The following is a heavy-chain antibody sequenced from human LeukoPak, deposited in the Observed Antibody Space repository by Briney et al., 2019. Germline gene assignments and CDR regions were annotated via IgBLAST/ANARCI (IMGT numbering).Heavy chain of an antibody. J-gene: IGHJ6*03. Sequence: GGSLRLSCAASGFTFDDYAMHWVRHAPGKGLEWVSLISWDGGSTYYADSVKGRFTISRDNSKNSLYLQMNSLRAEDTALYYCAKDTEIVVVGYYTDVWGKGTTVTVSS. CDR3: AKDTEIVVVGYYTDV. CDR2: ISWDGGST. CDR1: GFTFDDYA. V-gene: IGHV3-43D*04. D-gene: IGHD2-21*01.